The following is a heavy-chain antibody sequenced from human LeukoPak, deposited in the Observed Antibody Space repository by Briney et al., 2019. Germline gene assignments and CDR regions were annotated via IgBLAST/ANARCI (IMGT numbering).Heavy chain of an antibody. Sequence: GGSLRLSCAASGFTFSSYAMSWVRQAPGKGLEWVSAISGSGGSTYYADSVKGRFTISRDNSKNTLYLQMNSLRAEDTAVYYCAKDLKSLYYDFWSGEGYYGMDVWGQGTTVTVSS. CDR3: AKDLKSLYYDFWSGEGYYGMDV. CDR2: ISGSGGST. J-gene: IGHJ6*02. CDR1: GFTFSSYA. V-gene: IGHV3-23*01. D-gene: IGHD3-3*01.